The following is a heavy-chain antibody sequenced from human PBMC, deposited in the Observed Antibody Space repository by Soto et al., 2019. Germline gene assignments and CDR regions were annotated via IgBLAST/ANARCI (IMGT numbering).Heavy chain of an antibody. Sequence: SVKVSCKASGGTFSSYAISWLRQAPGQGLEWMGGIIPIFGTANYAQKFQGRVTITADESTSTAYMELSSLRSEDTAVYYCARDDTAMVSGYYYYGMDVWGQGTTVTVSS. V-gene: IGHV1-69*13. CDR1: GGTFSSYA. J-gene: IGHJ6*02. D-gene: IGHD5-18*01. CDR3: ARDDTAMVSGYYYYGMDV. CDR2: IIPIFGTA.